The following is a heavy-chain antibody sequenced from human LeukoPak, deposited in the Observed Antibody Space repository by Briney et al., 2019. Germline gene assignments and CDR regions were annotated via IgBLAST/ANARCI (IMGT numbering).Heavy chain of an antibody. CDR1: GGSISSYY. CDR2: IYYSGST. D-gene: IGHD2-2*01. V-gene: IGHV4-59*12. Sequence: SETLSLTCTVSGGSISSYYWSWIRHPPAKGLEWVGYIYYSGSTNYNPSLKSRVTISVDTSKNQFSLKLSSVTAADTAVYYCAREYCSSTSCSGMDVWGQGTTVTVSS. CDR3: AREYCSSTSCSGMDV. J-gene: IGHJ6*02.